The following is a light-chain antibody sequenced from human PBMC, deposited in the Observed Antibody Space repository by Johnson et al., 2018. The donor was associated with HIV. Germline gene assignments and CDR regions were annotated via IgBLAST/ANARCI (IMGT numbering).Light chain of an antibody. CDR3: ATWDSSLSAGGG. Sequence: QSVLTQPPSVSAAPGQKVTISCSGTSSNIGNHYVSWYQHLPGTAPKLLIYDNDKRPSGIPDRFSGSKSGTSATLGITGLQTGDEADYYCATWDSSLSAGGGVGTGTKVTVL. CDR2: DND. CDR1: SSNIGNHY. J-gene: IGLJ1*01. V-gene: IGLV1-51*01.